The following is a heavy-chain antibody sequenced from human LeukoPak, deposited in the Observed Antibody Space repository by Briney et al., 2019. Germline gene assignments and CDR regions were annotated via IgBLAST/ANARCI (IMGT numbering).Heavy chain of an antibody. Sequence: GASVKVSCKASGYTFTSYYMHWVRQAPGQGLEWMGIINPCGGSTNYAQKFQGRVTMTRDTSTSTVYMELSSLRSEDTAVYYCARDRAEYYGSGSYFDYWGQGTLVTVSS. CDR2: INPCGGST. CDR3: ARDRAEYYGSGSYFDY. J-gene: IGHJ4*02. D-gene: IGHD3-10*01. V-gene: IGHV1-46*01. CDR1: GYTFTSYY.